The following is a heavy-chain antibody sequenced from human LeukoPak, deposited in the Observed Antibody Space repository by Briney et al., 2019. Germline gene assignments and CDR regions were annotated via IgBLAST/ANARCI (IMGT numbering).Heavy chain of an antibody. V-gene: IGHV3-23*01. CDR3: AKISWNYVDDGNDY. D-gene: IGHD1-7*01. Sequence: PGGSLRLSCAASGFTFSSYAMSWVRQAPGKGLEWVSAISGSGGNTYHADSVKGRFTISRANSKNTLYLQMNSLRAEDTAVYYCAKISWNYVDDGNDYWGQGTLVTVSS. CDR2: ISGSGGNT. J-gene: IGHJ4*02. CDR1: GFTFSSYA.